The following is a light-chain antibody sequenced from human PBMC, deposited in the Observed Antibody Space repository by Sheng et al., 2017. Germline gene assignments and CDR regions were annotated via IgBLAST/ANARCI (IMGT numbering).Light chain of an antibody. CDR3: QQNNIWPRT. CDR1: QSVLYSSNNKNY. J-gene: IGKJ3*01. V-gene: IGKV4-1*01. CDR2: WAS. Sequence: DIVMTQSPDSLAVSLGERATINCKSSQSVLYSSNNKNYLAWYQQKPGQPPKLLIYWASTRESGVPDRFSGSGSGTEFTLTISSLQSEDYGVYYCQQNNIWPRTFGPGTKVDVK.